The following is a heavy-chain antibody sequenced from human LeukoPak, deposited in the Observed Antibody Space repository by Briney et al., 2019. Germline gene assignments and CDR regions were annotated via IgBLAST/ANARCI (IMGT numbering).Heavy chain of an antibody. CDR2: ISGGGGNT. Sequence: PGGSLRLSCAASGFTFRSYAMTWVRQGPGKGLEWVSDISGGGGNTYYADPVKGRFTISRDNSKNAPYLQMHSLRAEDTAVYYCAIYGGSDTNAFDMWGQGTMVTVYS. V-gene: IGHV3-23*01. CDR3: AIYGGSDTNAFDM. D-gene: IGHD5-12*01. CDR1: GFTFRSYA. J-gene: IGHJ3*02.